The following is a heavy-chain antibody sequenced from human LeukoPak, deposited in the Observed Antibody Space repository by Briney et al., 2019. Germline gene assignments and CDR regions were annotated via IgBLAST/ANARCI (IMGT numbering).Heavy chain of an antibody. D-gene: IGHD5-18*01. J-gene: IGHJ4*02. CDR1: GFTFSTYS. Sequence: GGSLRLSCAASGFTFSTYSMNWVRQAPGKGLEWVSYISSSSTRYYADSVKGRFTISRDNAKNSLYLQMNSLRAEDTAVYYCARQDGLDTAMVLYWGQGTLVTVSS. V-gene: IGHV3-48*01. CDR2: ISSSSTR. CDR3: ARQDGLDTAMVLY.